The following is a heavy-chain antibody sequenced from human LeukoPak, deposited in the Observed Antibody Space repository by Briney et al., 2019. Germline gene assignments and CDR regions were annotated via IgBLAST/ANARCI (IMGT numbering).Heavy chain of an antibody. CDR3: ARSRNSSSWYIGAFDI. CDR1: GYTFTGYY. CDR2: INPNSGGT. J-gene: IGHJ3*02. Sequence: GASVKVSCKASGYTFTGYYMHWVRQAPGQGLEWMGWINPNSGGTNYAQKFQGRVTMTRDTSISTAYMELSRLRSDDTAVYYCARSRNSSSWYIGAFDIWGQGTMVTVSS. V-gene: IGHV1-2*02. D-gene: IGHD6-13*01.